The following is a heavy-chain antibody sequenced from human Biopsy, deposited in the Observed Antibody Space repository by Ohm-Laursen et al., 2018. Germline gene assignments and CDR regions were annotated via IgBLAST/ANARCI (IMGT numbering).Heavy chain of an antibody. CDR3: VREPKTGTAEAWYFDL. V-gene: IGHV4-31*03. Sequence: TLSLTCRVSDASVKTSGYFWAWIRQRPGKGPEWIGYISYNERTHYNPSLTSRLAISFDTSNNRISLQLRSVSVADTAVYYCVREPKTGTAEAWYFDLWGRGSPVTVPS. J-gene: IGHJ2*01. CDR2: ISYNERT. CDR1: DASVKTSGYF. D-gene: IGHD3-9*01.